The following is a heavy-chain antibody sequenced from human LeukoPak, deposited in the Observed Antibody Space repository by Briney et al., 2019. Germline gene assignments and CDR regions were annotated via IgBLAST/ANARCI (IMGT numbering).Heavy chain of an antibody. Sequence: SETPSLTCTVSGGSISSYYWRWIRQPPGKGLEWIGYIYNRGSTNSNPSLKSRVTISVDTSKNQFSLTLSSVTAADTAVYYCARGYYDFWSGYKYYFDYWGQGTLVTVSS. J-gene: IGHJ4*02. V-gene: IGHV4-59*01. CDR1: GGSISSYY. D-gene: IGHD3-3*01. CDR2: IYNRGST. CDR3: ARGYYDFWSGYKYYFDY.